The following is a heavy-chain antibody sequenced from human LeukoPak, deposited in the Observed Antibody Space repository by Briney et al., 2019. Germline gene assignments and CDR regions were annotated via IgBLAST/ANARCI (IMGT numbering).Heavy chain of an antibody. V-gene: IGHV4-39*07. Sequence: SETLSLTCTVSGGSISSSSYYWGWIRQPPGKGLEWIGSIYYSGSTYYNPSLKSRVTISVDTSKNQFSLKLSSVTAADTAVYYCASYSSSWPDYWGQGTLVTVSS. CDR2: IYYSGST. J-gene: IGHJ4*02. CDR3: ASYSSSWPDY. CDR1: GGSISSSSYY. D-gene: IGHD6-13*01.